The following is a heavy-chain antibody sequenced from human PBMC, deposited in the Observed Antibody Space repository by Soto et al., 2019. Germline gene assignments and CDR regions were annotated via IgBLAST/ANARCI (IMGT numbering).Heavy chain of an antibody. CDR3: ARDRPAVAGRGADQLGFDP. D-gene: IGHD6-19*01. CDR2: IYSGGST. J-gene: IGHJ5*02. Sequence: GGSLRLSCAASGFTVSSNYMSWVRQAPGKGLEWVSVIYSGGSTYYADSVKGRFTISRDNSKNTLYLQMNSLRAEDTAVYYGARDRPAVAGRGADQLGFDPWGQGTLVTVSS. CDR1: GFTVSSNY. V-gene: IGHV3-66*01.